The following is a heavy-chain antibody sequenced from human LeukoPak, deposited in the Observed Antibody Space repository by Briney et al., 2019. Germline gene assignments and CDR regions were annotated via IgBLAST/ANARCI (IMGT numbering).Heavy chain of an antibody. V-gene: IGHV3-30-3*01. CDR2: ISYDGSNK. Sequence: PGGSLRLSCAASGFTFSSYAMHWVRQAPGKGLEWVAVISYDGSNKYYADSVKGRFTISRDNSKNSLYLQMNSLRAEDTAVYYCARNGAGRAFDIWGQGTMVTVSS. CDR3: ARNGAGRAFDI. CDR1: GFTFSSYA. J-gene: IGHJ3*02. D-gene: IGHD1-26*01.